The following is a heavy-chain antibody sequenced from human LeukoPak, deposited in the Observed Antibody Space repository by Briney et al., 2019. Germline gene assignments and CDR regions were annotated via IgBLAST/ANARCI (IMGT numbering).Heavy chain of an antibody. CDR2: NIPIFGTA. Sequence: GASVKVSCKASGGTFSSYAISWVRQAPGQGLEWMGGNIPIFGTANYAQKFQGRVTITTDESTSTAYMELSSLRSEDTAVYYCARRTAMVTFGGAFDIWGQGTMVTVSS. D-gene: IGHD5-18*01. V-gene: IGHV1-69*05. J-gene: IGHJ3*02. CDR1: GGTFSSYA. CDR3: ARRTAMVTFGGAFDI.